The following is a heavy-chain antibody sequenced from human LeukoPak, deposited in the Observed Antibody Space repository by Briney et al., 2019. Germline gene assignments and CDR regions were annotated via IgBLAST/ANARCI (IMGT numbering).Heavy chain of an antibody. D-gene: IGHD3-10*01. J-gene: IGHJ6*03. Sequence: PGGSLRLSCAASGFTFDDYGMSWVRQAPGKGLEWVSGINWNGGSTGYADSVKGRFTISRDNAKNSLYLQMNSLRAEDTALYYCAREAYGSGSYYNVNRWGYHYYMDVWGKGTTVTVSS. CDR1: GFTFDDYG. CDR2: INWNGGST. V-gene: IGHV3-20*04. CDR3: AREAYGSGSYYNVNRWGYHYYMDV.